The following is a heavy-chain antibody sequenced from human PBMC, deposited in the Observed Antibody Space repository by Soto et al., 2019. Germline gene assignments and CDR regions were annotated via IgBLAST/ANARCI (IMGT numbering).Heavy chain of an antibody. D-gene: IGHD2-2*01. V-gene: IGHV1-2*04. CDR1: GYTFTGYY. J-gene: IGHJ6*04. CDR2: INPNSGGT. Sequence: VKVSCKASGYTFTGYYMHWVRQAPGQGLEWMGWINPNSGGTNYAQKFQSWVTMTRDTSISTAYMELSRLRSDDTAVYYCARARYCSSTSCYWGYYYYGMDVWGKGTTVTVSS. CDR3: ARARYCSSTSCYWGYYYYGMDV.